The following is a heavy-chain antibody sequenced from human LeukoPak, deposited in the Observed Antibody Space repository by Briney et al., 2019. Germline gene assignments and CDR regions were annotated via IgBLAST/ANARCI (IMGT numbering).Heavy chain of an antibody. J-gene: IGHJ4*02. Sequence: ASVKVSCKASGYTFTGYYVHWVRQAPGQGLEWIGWINPSSGGTNYAQKFQGRVTMTGDTSISTVYMELSRLSSDDTAVYFCAGRPDTAMVPIFDYWGQGTLVTISS. CDR3: AGRPDTAMVPIFDY. D-gene: IGHD5-18*01. CDR2: INPSSGGT. CDR1: GYTFTGYY. V-gene: IGHV1-2*02.